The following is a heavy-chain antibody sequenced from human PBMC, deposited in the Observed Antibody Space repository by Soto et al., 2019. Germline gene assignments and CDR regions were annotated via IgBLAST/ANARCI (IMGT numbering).Heavy chain of an antibody. V-gene: IGHV3-30*03. CDR2: ISRDGINT. Sequence: QIQLVESGGGVVQPGGSLRLSCGASRFSFGSFGVHWVRQAPGKGLEWVAFISRDGINTLYGDSVKGLFTLSRDNSRNTAYLQMTALRKDDTAHYFCARGNLSFYFDSGGQGTLVIVSS. CDR3: ARGNLSFYFDS. CDR1: RFSFGSFG. J-gene: IGHJ4*02.